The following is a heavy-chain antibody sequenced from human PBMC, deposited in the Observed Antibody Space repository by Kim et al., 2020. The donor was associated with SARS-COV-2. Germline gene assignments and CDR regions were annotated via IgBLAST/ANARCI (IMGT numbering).Heavy chain of an antibody. Sequence: SETLSLTCAVSGGSISSSNWWSWVRQPPGKGLEWIGEIYHSGSTNYNPSLKSRVTISVDKSKNQFSLKLSSVTAADTAVYYCARSEMIVGAPSAFDIWGQGTMVTVSS. CDR3: ARSEMIVGAPSAFDI. CDR1: GGSISSSNW. J-gene: IGHJ3*02. CDR2: IYHSGST. D-gene: IGHD3-22*01. V-gene: IGHV4-4*02.